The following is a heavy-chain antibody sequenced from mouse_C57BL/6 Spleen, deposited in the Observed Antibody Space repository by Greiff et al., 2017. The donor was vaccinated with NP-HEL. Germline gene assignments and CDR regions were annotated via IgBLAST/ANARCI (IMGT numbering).Heavy chain of an antibody. Sequence: EVKVVESGGGLVKPGGSLKLSCAASGFTFSDYGMHWVRQAPEKGLEWVAYISSGSSTIYYADTVKGRFTISRDNAKNTLFLQMTSLRSEDTAMYYCARPGSSAWFACWGQGTLVTVSA. V-gene: IGHV5-17*01. CDR1: GFTFSDYG. CDR2: ISSGSSTI. D-gene: IGHD1-3*01. CDR3: ARPGSSAWFAC. J-gene: IGHJ3*01.